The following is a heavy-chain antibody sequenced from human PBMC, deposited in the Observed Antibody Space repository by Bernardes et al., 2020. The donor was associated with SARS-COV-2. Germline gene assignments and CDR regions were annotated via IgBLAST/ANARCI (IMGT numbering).Heavy chain of an antibody. CDR2: IKQDGSEK. V-gene: IGHV3-7*01. J-gene: IGHJ4*02. D-gene: IGHD2-2*01. Sequence: GGSLRLSCAASGFTFSSYWMSWVRQAPGKGLEWVANIKQDGSEKYYVDSVKGRFTISRDNAKNSLYLQMNSLRAEDTAVYYCARWAPVPENYFDYWGQGTLVTVSS. CDR3: ARWAPVPENYFDY. CDR1: GFTFSSYW.